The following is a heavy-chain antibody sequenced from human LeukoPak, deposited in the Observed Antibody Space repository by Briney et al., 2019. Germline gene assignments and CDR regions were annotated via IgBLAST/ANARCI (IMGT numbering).Heavy chain of an antibody. J-gene: IGHJ5*02. CDR3: AKHLGWGPSGSNWFDP. CDR2: ISARGSST. V-gene: IGHV3-23*01. Sequence: GGSLRLSCVASGFTFSAYAMSWVRQAPGKGLEWVSGISARGSSTYYADSVEGRFTTSRDNSKNTLYLQMNSLRAEDTAVYYCAKHLGWGPSGSNWFDPWSQGTLVTVSS. CDR1: GFTFSAYA. D-gene: IGHD6-25*01.